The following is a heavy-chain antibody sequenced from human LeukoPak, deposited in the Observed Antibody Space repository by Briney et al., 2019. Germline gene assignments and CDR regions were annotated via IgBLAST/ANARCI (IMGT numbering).Heavy chain of an antibody. CDR3: ARERYYYDSSGYYYYYYYMDA. V-gene: IGHV1-2*02. J-gene: IGHJ6*03. CDR1: GYTFTGYY. CDR2: INPNSGGT. Sequence: ASVKVSCKASGYTFTGYYMHWVRQAPGQGLEWMGWINPNSGGTNYAQKFQGRVTMTRDTSISTAYMELSRLRSDDTAVYYCARERYYYDSSGYYYYYYYMDAWGKGTTVTVSS. D-gene: IGHD3-22*01.